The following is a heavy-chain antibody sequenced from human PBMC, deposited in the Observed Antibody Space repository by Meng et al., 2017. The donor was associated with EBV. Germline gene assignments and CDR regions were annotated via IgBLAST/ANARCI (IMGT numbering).Heavy chain of an antibody. CDR2: INPNSGGT. CDR1: GYTFSGYY. J-gene: IGHJ4*02. V-gene: IGHV1-2*06. D-gene: IGHD6-19*01. Sequence: QGQMVQYGAEVKKPGDSVKVSCNATGYTFSGYYMHWVRQAPGQGLEWMGRINPNSGGTNYAQKFQGRVTMTRDTSISTAYMELSRLRSDDTAVYYCARVGIAVAGTGDYWGQGTLVTVSS. CDR3: ARVGIAVAGTGDY.